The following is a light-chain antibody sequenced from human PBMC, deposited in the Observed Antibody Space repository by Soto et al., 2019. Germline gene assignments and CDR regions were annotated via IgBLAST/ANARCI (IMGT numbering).Light chain of an antibody. V-gene: IGKV3-20*01. J-gene: IGKJ1*01. CDR2: GAS. CDR1: QSVSSSH. Sequence: EIVLTQSPGTLSLSPGERATLSCRASQSVSSSHLAWYQQKPGQAPRLLIYGASSRATGIPDRFSGSGSGTAFTLTISSLEPEDFAVYYCLQYGSLTFGQGTKVEIK. CDR3: LQYGSLT.